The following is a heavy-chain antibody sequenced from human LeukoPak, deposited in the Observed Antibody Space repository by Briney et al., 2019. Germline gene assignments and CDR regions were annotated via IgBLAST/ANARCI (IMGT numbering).Heavy chain of an antibody. V-gene: IGHV4-34*01. CDR3: ARGGPPESPCYGSISWYFDL. Sequence: PSETLSLTCAVYGGSFSGYYWSWIRQPPGKGLEWIGEINHSGSTNYNPSLKSRVTISVDTSKNQFSLKLSSVTAADTAVYYCARGGPPESPCYGSISWYFDLWGRGTLVTVSS. D-gene: IGHD3-10*01. CDR1: GGSFSGYY. CDR2: INHSGST. J-gene: IGHJ2*01.